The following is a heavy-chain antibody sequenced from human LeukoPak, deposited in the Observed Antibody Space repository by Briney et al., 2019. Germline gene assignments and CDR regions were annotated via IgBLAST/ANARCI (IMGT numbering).Heavy chain of an antibody. CDR3: VKGGQRYDFWRFDF. CDR1: GFSFSIYA. V-gene: IGHV3-23*01. J-gene: IGHJ5*01. Sequence: GGSLRLSCEASGFSFSIYAMSWVRQAPGKGLEWVSSISGNGGSTFYANSVKGRFTIARGNSKNTLYMEMNSLTEENTALYYCVKGGQRYDFWRFDFWGRGTLVTVSS. D-gene: IGHD3-3*01. CDR2: ISGNGGST.